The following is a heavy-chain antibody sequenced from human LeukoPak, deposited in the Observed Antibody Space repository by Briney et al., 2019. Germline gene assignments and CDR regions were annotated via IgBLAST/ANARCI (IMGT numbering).Heavy chain of an antibody. Sequence: SETLSLTCAVSGGSISSGSYSWSWIRQPPGKGLEWAGYIYPRGSTYYNPSLKSRVILSLDKSANQFSLNLSSVTAADTAVYYCARFSLRAMGNYLDFWGQGTLVTVSS. CDR3: ARFSLRAMGNYLDF. D-gene: IGHD7-27*01. V-gene: IGHV4-30-2*01. J-gene: IGHJ4*02. CDR2: IYPRGST. CDR1: GGSISSGSYS.